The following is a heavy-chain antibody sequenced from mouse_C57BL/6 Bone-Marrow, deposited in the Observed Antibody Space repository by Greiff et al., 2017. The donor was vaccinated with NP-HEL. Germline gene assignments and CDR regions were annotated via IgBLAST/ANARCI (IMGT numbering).Heavy chain of an antibody. V-gene: IGHV14-4*01. CDR1: GFNIKDDY. J-gene: IGHJ2*01. D-gene: IGHD2-2*01. Sequence: VQLQQSGAELVRPGASVKLSCTASGFNIKDDYMHWVKQRPEQGLEWIGWIDPENGDTEYASKFQGKATITADTSSNTAYLQLSSLTSEDTAVYYCTTFYYGYFDYWGQGTTLTVSS. CDR3: TTFYYGYFDY. CDR2: IDPENGDT.